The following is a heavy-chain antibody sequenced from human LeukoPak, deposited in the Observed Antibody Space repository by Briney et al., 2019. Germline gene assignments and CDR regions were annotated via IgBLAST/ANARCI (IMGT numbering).Heavy chain of an antibody. J-gene: IGHJ4*02. CDR3: ARYSGSYYYPPAWDL. D-gene: IGHD1-26*01. Sequence: GGSLRLSCAASGFTFSSNAMSWVRQAPGKGLEWVSATSTSGGSAYYADSVKGRFTISRDNPKNTLYLQMDSLRADDTAIYYCARYSGSYYYPPAWDLWGQGTLVTVSS. CDR2: TSTSGGSA. V-gene: IGHV3-23*01. CDR1: GFTFSSNA.